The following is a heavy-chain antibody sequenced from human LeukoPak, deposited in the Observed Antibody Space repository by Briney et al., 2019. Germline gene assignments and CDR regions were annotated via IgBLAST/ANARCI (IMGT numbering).Heavy chain of an antibody. J-gene: IGHJ4*02. CDR1: GGSISSYY. Sequence: SETLSLTCTVSGGSISSYYWSWIRQPPGKGLEWIGYIYYSGSTNYNPSLKSRVTISVDTSKNQFSLKLGSVTAADTAVYYCARHGDSDYYFDYWGQGTLVTVSS. V-gene: IGHV4-59*08. D-gene: IGHD2-21*02. CDR3: ARHGDSDYYFDY. CDR2: IYYSGST.